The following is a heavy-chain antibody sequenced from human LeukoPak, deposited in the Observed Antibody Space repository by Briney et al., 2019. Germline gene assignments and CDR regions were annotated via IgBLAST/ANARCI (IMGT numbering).Heavy chain of an antibody. J-gene: IGHJ4*02. CDR1: GYTFTGYY. D-gene: IGHD6-6*01. Sequence: GASVKVSCKASGYTFTGYYMHWVRQAPGQGLEWMGWTNPNSGDTNYAEKFQGRVTMTRDTSISTAYMDLRRLRSDDTAVYYCARDYSSSSGYFDYWGQGTLVTVSS. V-gene: IGHV1-2*02. CDR2: TNPNSGDT. CDR3: ARDYSSSSGYFDY.